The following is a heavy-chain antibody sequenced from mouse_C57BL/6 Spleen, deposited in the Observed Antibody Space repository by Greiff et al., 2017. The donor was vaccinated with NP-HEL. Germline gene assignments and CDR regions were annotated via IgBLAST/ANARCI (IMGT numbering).Heavy chain of an antibody. CDR3: AREGFYYANYETVV. CDR2: ISDGGSYT. Sequence: EVQLVESGGGLVKPGGSLKLSCAASGFTFSSYAMSWVRQTPEKRLEWVATISDGGSYTYYPDNAKNNLYLQMSHLKSEDTALYYCAREGFYYANYETVVWGTGTTVTVSS. D-gene: IGHD2-1*01. J-gene: IGHJ1*03. CDR1: GFTFSSYA. V-gene: IGHV5-4*01.